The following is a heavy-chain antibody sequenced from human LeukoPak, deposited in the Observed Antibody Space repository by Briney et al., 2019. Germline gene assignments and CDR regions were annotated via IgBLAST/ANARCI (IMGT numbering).Heavy chain of an antibody. CDR3: ARDVRIVGATGAFDI. Sequence: GASVKVSCKASGYTFTSYDINWVGQATGQGLEWMGWMNPNSDNTGYAQNFQGRVTLTTDESTSTAYMELSSLRSEDTAVYYCARDVRIVGATGAFDIWGQGTMVTVSS. CDR2: MNPNSDNT. CDR1: GYTFTSYD. J-gene: IGHJ3*02. V-gene: IGHV1-8*01. D-gene: IGHD1-26*01.